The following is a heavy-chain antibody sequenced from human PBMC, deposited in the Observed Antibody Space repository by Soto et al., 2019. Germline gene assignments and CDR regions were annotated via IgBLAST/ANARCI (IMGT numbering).Heavy chain of an antibody. CDR1: GGTFSSYA. D-gene: IGHD4-17*01. J-gene: IGHJ2*01. Sequence: QVQLVQSGAEVKKPGSSVKVSCKASGGTFSSYAISWVRQAPGQGLEWMGGIIPIFGTANYAQKFQGRVTMTVEECKRTAYMERSSLTSEDTAVYYCACDYGGNRKRWYFDLWGRSTLLTLS. CDR2: IIPIFGTA. CDR3: ACDYGGNRKRWYFDL. V-gene: IGHV1-69*01.